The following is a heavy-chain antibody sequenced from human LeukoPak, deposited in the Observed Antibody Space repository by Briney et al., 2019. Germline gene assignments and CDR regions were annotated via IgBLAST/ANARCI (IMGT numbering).Heavy chain of an antibody. CDR3: TLYNY. CDR2: INPGNGDT. Sequence: ASVKVSCKTSGYSFTSQDMHWVRQAPGQSLEWMGCINPGNGDTKYSQEFQGRVTITRDTSATTAYMELSSLRSDDMAVYYCTLYNYWGQGTLVTVSS. V-gene: IGHV1-3*03. D-gene: IGHD2-2*02. J-gene: IGHJ4*02. CDR1: GYSFTSQD.